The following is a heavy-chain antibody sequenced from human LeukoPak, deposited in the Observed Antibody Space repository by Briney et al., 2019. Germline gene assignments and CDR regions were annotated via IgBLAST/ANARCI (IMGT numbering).Heavy chain of an antibody. Sequence: SETLSLTCTVSGGSISSYYWSWIRQPAAKGLEWIGRIYTSGSTNYNPSLKSRVTMSVDTSKNQFSLKLSSVTAADTAVYYCARASCSGGSCYLPQNWGQGTLVTVSS. CDR2: IYTSGST. CDR3: ARASCSGGSCYLPQN. D-gene: IGHD2-15*01. CDR1: GGSISSYY. V-gene: IGHV4-4*07. J-gene: IGHJ4*02.